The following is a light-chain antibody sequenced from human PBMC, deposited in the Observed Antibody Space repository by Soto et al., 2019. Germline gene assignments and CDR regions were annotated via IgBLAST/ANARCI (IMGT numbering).Light chain of an antibody. V-gene: IGKV1-27*01. Sequence: IQMTQSPSSLSASVGDRVTITCRASQDINKYLAWYRQKPGKAPALLIYGASTLQSGVPSRFSGSGSGTDFTLTITSLQPEDVATYYCQRYNNWPLTFGGGTKVDIK. J-gene: IGKJ4*01. CDR3: QRYNNWPLT. CDR2: GAS. CDR1: QDINKY.